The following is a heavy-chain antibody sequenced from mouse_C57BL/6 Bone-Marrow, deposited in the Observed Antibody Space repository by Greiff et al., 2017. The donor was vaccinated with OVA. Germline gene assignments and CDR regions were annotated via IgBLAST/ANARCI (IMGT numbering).Heavy chain of an antibody. Sequence: QVQLQQPGAELVRPGSSVKLSCKASGYTFTSYWMDWVKQRPGQGLEWIGNIYPSDSATHYNQKFKDKATLTVDKSSSTAYMQLSSLTSEDSAVYYCARGDYGSTYFDYWGQGTTLTVSS. J-gene: IGHJ2*01. CDR1: GYTFTSYW. V-gene: IGHV1-61*01. CDR3: ARGDYGSTYFDY. CDR2: IYPSDSAT. D-gene: IGHD1-1*01.